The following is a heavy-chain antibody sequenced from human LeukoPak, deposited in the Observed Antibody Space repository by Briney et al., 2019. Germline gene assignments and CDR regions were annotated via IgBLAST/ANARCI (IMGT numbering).Heavy chain of an antibody. V-gene: IGHV3-7*01. D-gene: IGHD1-26*01. CDR1: GFTFSNAW. CDR3: ARDKIVGATNFDF. Sequence: PGGSLRLSCAASGFTFSNAWMSWVRQAPGKGLEWVANMKQDGSEKYYVDSVKGRFTISRDNAKNSLYLQMNSLRAEDTAVYYCARDKIVGATNFDFWGQGTLVTVSS. CDR2: MKQDGSEK. J-gene: IGHJ4*02.